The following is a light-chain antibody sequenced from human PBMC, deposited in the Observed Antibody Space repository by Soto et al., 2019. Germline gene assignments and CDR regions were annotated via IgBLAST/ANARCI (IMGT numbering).Light chain of an antibody. CDR2: DAS. CDR3: QQYNDYSYT. CDR1: QSISTW. J-gene: IGKJ2*01. Sequence: DIQMTQSPSTLSASIGDRVTITCRASQSISTWLAWYQQKPGKAPNLLIYDASSLESGVPSRFSGSGSGTEFTLTISSLQPDDFETYYCQQYNDYSYTFGQGTKVDIK. V-gene: IGKV1-5*01.